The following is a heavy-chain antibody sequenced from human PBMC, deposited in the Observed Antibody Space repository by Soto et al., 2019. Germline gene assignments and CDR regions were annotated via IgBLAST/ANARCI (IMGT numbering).Heavy chain of an antibody. V-gene: IGHV4-39*07. CDR1: GGSISSSSYY. Sequence: SETLSLTCTVSGGSISSSSYYWGWIRQPPGKGLEWIGSIYYSGSTNYNPSLKSRVTISVDTSKNQFSLKLSSVTAADTAVYYCARLGYCSSTSCYNSLYYYYMDVWGKGTTVNVSS. J-gene: IGHJ6*03. D-gene: IGHD2-2*02. CDR2: IYYSGST. CDR3: ARLGYCSSTSCYNSLYYYYMDV.